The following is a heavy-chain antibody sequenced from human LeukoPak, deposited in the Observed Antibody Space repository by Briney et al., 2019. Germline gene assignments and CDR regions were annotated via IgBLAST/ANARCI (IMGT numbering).Heavy chain of an antibody. CDR3: VTLSPSGSYIDY. D-gene: IGHD3-10*01. Sequence: ASVKVSCKVSGNTLTELTMHWVRQTPGKGLEWVGGLDPEDGETMYARKFQGRVTMTEDTSTNTAYMELRSLGFEDTAVYSCVTLSPSGSYIDYWGQGTLVTASS. J-gene: IGHJ4*02. CDR2: LDPEDGET. CDR1: GNTLTELT. V-gene: IGHV1-24*01.